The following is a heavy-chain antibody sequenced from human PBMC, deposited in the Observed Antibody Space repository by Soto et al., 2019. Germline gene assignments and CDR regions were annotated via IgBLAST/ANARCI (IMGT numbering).Heavy chain of an antibody. CDR1: GGSFSGYY. D-gene: IGHD3-9*01. Sequence: SETLSLTCAVYGGSFSGYYWSWIRQPPGKGLEWIGEVSHSGSTKYNPSLESRVTISVDTSKNQFSLRLSSMTAADTAVYYCARGLYDILSGSRGYFDYSGHGILVTVSS. CDR2: VSHSGST. J-gene: IGHJ4*01. V-gene: IGHV4-34*01. CDR3: ARGLYDILSGSRGYFDY.